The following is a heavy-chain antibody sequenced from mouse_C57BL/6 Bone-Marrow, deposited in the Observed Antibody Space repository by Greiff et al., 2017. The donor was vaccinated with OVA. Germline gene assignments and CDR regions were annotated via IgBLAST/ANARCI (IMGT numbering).Heavy chain of an antibody. V-gene: IGHV1-26*01. CDR2: INPNNGGT. D-gene: IGHD3-3*01. J-gene: IGHJ2*01. CDR3: AKERGGLTGAFDY. Sequence: EVQLQQSGPELVKPGASVKISCKASGYTFTDYYMNWVKQSHGKSLEWIGDINPNNGGTSYNQKFKGKATLTVDKSSSTAYMELRSLTSEDSAVYYCAKERGGLTGAFDYWGQGTTLTVSS. CDR1: GYTFTDYY.